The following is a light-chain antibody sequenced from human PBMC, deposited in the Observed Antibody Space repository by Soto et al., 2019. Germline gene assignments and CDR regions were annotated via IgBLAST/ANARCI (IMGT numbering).Light chain of an antibody. J-gene: IGLJ1*01. Sequence: QPVLTQPPFASASLGASVTLTCTLSSDYSHYDVDWYQQRPGKGPRFVMRVGTGGIVGSKGDGIPDRFSVLGSGLNRYLTIKDIQEEDESDYHCGADHGSGSNFVYVFGTGTKVTVL. CDR1: SDYSHYD. CDR2: VGTGGIVG. CDR3: GADHGSGSNFVYV. V-gene: IGLV9-49*01.